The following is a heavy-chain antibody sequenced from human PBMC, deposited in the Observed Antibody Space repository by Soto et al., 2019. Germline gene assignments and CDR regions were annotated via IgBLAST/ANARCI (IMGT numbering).Heavy chain of an antibody. Sequence: ASVKVSCKASGYTFTGHYMHCVRQAPGQGLEWMGWINPNSGGTNYAQKFQGWVTMTRDTSTSTAYMELRSLRSDDTAVYYCASARRYFDWYDAFDIWGQGTMVTVSS. V-gene: IGHV1-2*04. D-gene: IGHD3-9*01. CDR2: INPNSGGT. CDR3: ASARRYFDWYDAFDI. CDR1: GYTFTGHY. J-gene: IGHJ3*02.